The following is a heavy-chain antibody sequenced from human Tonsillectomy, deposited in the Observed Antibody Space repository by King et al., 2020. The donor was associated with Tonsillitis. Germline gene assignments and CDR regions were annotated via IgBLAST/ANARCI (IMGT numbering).Heavy chain of an antibody. Sequence: VQLVESGAEVKKPGGSLRISCKGSGYSFTSYWISWVRQMPGKGLEWMGRIDPSDSYTNYSPSFQGHVTISADKSISTAYLQWRSLKASDTAMYYCARHYSLRAGFDYWGQGTLVTVSS. J-gene: IGHJ4*02. D-gene: IGHD1-26*01. V-gene: IGHV5-10-1*03. CDR2: IDPSDSYT. CDR3: ARHYSLRAGFDY. CDR1: GYSFTSYW.